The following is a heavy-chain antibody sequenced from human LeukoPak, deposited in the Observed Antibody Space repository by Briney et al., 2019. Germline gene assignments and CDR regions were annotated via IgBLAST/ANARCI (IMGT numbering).Heavy chain of an antibody. V-gene: IGHV3-21*01. J-gene: IGHJ4*02. CDR2: INSGGDYI. D-gene: IGHD3-10*01. Sequence: GGSLRLSCEASGFTFSFYRMNWVRQAPGKGLDWISTINSGGDYIYYADSVKGRFTISRDNAKNSLYLHMNSLRAEDTALYYCARDFIDYYGYRYFDLWGQGTLVTVS. CDR1: GFTFSFYR. CDR3: ARDFIDYYGYRYFDL.